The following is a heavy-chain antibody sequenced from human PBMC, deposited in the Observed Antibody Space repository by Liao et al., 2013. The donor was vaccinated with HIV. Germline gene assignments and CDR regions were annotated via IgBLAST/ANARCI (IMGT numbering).Heavy chain of an antibody. D-gene: IGHD1-1*01. V-gene: IGHV4-34*01. CDR2: IDHSGSS. CDR3: ARGRGTSAFDI. CDR1: GGSFSGYY. Sequence: QVQLQQWGAGLLKPSETLSLTCAVYGGSFSGYYWNWIRQPPGKGLEWIGEIDHSGSSNYNPSLKSRVTISVDTSKNQFSLRLSSVTAADTAVYYCARGRGTSAFDIWGQGTMVTVSS. J-gene: IGHJ3*02.